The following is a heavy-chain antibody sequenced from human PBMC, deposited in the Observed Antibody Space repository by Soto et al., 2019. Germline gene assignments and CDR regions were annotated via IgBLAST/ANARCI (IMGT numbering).Heavy chain of an antibody. D-gene: IGHD2-21*02. Sequence: QVQLQQWGAGLLKPSETLPLTCSVYGGSFSGYYWSWIRQPPGKGLEWLGERNHSGNTNYNPSLKSRVTISVYTSTNQFSLKLSYVTAADTAGYYCARTQQIVVVTAIPWFDYWGQGTLVTVPS. J-gene: IGHJ4*02. CDR1: GGSFSGYY. CDR2: RNHSGNT. CDR3: ARTQQIVVVTAIPWFDY. V-gene: IGHV4-34*01.